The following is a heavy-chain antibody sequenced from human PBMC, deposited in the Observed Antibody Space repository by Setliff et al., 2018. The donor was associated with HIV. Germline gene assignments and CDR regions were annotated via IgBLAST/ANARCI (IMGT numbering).Heavy chain of an antibody. J-gene: IGHJ4*02. Sequence: PSETLSLTCAVYGESFSRYYFTWTRQAPGRGLEWIGEINHSAFTKYNPSLASRVTMSIDTSKNQFSLLLSSVTAADTAMYFCARRPGGITRVRLDNWGQGTLVTVSS. CDR1: GESFSRYY. CDR3: ARRPGGITRVRLDN. V-gene: IGHV4-34*01. D-gene: IGHD3-16*01. CDR2: INHSAFT.